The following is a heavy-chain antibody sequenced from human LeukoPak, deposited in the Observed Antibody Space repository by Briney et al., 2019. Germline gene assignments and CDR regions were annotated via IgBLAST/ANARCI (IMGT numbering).Heavy chain of an antibody. D-gene: IGHD3-3*01. CDR3: AREAHYDFWSGYPADYYYYMDV. V-gene: IGHV3-21*01. CDR2: ISSSSSYI. J-gene: IGHJ6*03. CDR1: GFTFSSYS. Sequence: GGSLRLSCAASGFTFSSYSMNWVRQAPGKGLEWVSSISSSSSYIYYADSVKGRFTISRDNAKNSLYLQMNSLRGEDTAVYYCAREAHYDFWSGYPADYYYYMDVWGKGTTVTVSS.